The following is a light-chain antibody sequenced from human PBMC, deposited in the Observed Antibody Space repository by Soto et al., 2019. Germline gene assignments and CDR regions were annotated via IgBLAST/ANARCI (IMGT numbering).Light chain of an antibody. CDR3: ETWDSRPWV. J-gene: IGLJ3*02. Sequence: QLVLTQSSSASASLGSSVKLTCTLSSGHSTYIIAWHQQQPGKAPRYLMKVEGSGSYNKGSGVPDRFSGSSSGADRYLTISTVQFEDEADYYCETWDSRPWVFGGGTKLTVL. CDR1: SGHSTYI. V-gene: IGLV4-60*02. CDR2: VEGSGSY.